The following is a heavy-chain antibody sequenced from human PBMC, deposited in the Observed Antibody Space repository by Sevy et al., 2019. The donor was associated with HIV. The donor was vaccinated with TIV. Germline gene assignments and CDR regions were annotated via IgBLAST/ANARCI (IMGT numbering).Heavy chain of an antibody. CDR1: GFTFNSHG. J-gene: IGHJ4*02. CDR2: ISYDGRIK. CDR3: AREGGHTSAWSPGNF. D-gene: IGHD2-8*02. V-gene: IGHV3-30*15. Sequence: GGYLRLSCAASGFTFNSHGFHWVRQAPGKGLERVALISYDGRIKYYADSVKGRFIISRHDARNTLYLQISGLRAEDTAVYYCAREGGHTSAWSPGNFWGQGTLVSVSS.